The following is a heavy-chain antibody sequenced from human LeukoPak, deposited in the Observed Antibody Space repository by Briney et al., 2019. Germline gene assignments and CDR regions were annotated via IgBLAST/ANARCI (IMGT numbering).Heavy chain of an antibody. J-gene: IGHJ4*02. Sequence: GGSLRLSCAASGFTLDDYGMSWVRQAPGKGLEWVSGIDWNGGSTGYADSVKGRFTISRDNAKNSLYLQMNSLRAEDTALYYCARFRYTGSYWTYFDYWGQGTLVTVSS. V-gene: IGHV3-20*04. CDR1: GFTLDDYG. CDR3: ARFRYTGSYWTYFDY. D-gene: IGHD1-26*01. CDR2: IDWNGGST.